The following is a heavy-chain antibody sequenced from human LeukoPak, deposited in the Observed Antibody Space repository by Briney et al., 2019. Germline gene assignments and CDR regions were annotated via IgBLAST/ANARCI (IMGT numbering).Heavy chain of an antibody. CDR2: ISYDGSNK. CDR1: GFTFSSYG. Sequence: GGSLRLSCAASGFTFSSYGMHWVRQAPGKGLEWVAVISYDGSNKYYADSVKGRFTISRDNSKNTLYLQMNSLRAEDAAVYYCAKAGGSSGFNDYWGQGTLVTVSS. CDR3: AKAGGSSGFNDY. V-gene: IGHV3-30*18. D-gene: IGHD6-19*01. J-gene: IGHJ4*02.